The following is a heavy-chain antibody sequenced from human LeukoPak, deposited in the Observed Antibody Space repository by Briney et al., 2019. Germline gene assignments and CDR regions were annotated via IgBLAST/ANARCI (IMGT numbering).Heavy chain of an antibody. J-gene: IGHJ4*02. V-gene: IGHV4-34*01. CDR2: INHSGST. D-gene: IGHD6-6*01. CDR1: GGSFSGYY. Sequence: SETLSLTCAVHGGSFSGYYWSWIRQPPGKGLEWIGEINHSGSTNYNPSLKSRVTISVDTSKNQFSLKLSSVTAADTAVYYCAREGTYSSSSAAYWGQGTLVTVSS. CDR3: AREGTYSSSSAAY.